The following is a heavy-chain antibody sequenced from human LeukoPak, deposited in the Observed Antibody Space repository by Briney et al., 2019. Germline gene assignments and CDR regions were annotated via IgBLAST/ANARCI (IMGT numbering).Heavy chain of an antibody. CDR3: ARVAREDSSSWYYYGMDV. V-gene: IGHV1-69*13. Sequence: SVKVSCKASGGTFISYAISWVRQAPGQGLEWMGGIIPIFGTANYAQKFQGRVTITADESTSTAYMELSSLRSEDTAVYYCARVAREDSSSWYYYGMDVWGQGTTVTVSS. J-gene: IGHJ6*02. CDR1: GGTFISYA. CDR2: IIPIFGTA. D-gene: IGHD6-13*01.